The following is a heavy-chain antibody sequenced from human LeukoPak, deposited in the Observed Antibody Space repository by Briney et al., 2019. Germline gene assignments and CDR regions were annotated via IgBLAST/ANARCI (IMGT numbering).Heavy chain of an antibody. CDR3: ARNLGYCSGGSCRGFDY. CDR1: GGSISSYY. Sequence: SETLSLTCTVSGGSISSYYWGWIRQPPGKGLEWIGYIYYSGSTNYNPSLKSRVTISVDTSKNQFSLKLSSVTAADTAVYYCARNLGYCSGGSCRGFDYWGQGTLVTVSS. D-gene: IGHD2-15*01. V-gene: IGHV4-59*01. J-gene: IGHJ4*02. CDR2: IYYSGST.